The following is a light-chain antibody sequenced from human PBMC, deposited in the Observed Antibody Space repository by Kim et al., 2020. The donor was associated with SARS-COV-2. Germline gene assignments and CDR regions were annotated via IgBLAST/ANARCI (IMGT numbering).Light chain of an antibody. J-gene: IGKJ4*01. CDR2: AAS. CDR1: QDIDNY. CDR3: QQYNAYPPT. Sequence: DIQMTQSPSSLSASVGDRVTITCRASQDIDNYLAWFQQKPGKAPKSLIYAASNLQSGVPSKFSGSGSGTDFTLTISSLQPEDFATYYCQQYNAYPPTFGGGTKVDIK. V-gene: IGKV1-16*02.